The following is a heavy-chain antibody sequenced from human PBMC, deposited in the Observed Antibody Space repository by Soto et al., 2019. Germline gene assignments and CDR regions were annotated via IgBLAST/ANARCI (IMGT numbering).Heavy chain of an antibody. J-gene: IGHJ6*02. CDR2: ISYDGSNK. V-gene: IGHV3-30*18. CDR3: AKARVVPAAIDYYYGMDV. CDR1: GFTFSSYG. D-gene: IGHD2-2*01. Sequence: GGSLRLSCAAXGFTFSSYGMHWVRQAPGKGLEWVAVISYDGSNKYYADSVKGRFTISRDNSKNTLYLQMNSLRAEDTAVYYCAKARVVPAAIDYYYGMDVWGQGTTVTVSS.